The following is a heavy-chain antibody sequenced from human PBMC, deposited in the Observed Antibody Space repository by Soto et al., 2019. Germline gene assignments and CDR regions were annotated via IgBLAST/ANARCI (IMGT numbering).Heavy chain of an antibody. Sequence: QVELQESGPGLVKPSGTLSLTCAVSGGSISSSYWWSWVRQPPGKGLEWIGEIYHSGSANYNPSLKSRVTRSVDTSKNQFSLKLSSVTAADTAVYYCARYIAASGTYYFDYWGQGTLVTVSS. CDR3: ARYIAASGTYYFDY. D-gene: IGHD6-13*01. V-gene: IGHV4-4*02. J-gene: IGHJ4*02. CDR2: IYHSGSA. CDR1: GGSISSSYW.